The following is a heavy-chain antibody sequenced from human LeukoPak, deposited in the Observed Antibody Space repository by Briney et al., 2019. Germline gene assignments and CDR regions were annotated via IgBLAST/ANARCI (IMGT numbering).Heavy chain of an antibody. V-gene: IGHV3-23*01. CDR2: ISGSGGST. D-gene: IGHD3-10*01. CDR1: GFTFSSYA. CDR3: PKVGSLYYYGSGSYYMDV. J-gene: IGHJ6*03. Sequence: PGGSLRLSCAASGFTFSSYAMSWVRQAPGKGLEWVSAISGSGGSTYYADSVRGRFTISRDNSKNTLYLQMNSLRAEDTAVYYCPKVGSLYYYGSGSYYMDVWGKGTTVTVSS.